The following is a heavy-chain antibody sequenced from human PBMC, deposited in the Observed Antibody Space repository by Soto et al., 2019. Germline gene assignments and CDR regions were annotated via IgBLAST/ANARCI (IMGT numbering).Heavy chain of an antibody. D-gene: IGHD3-16*01. CDR1: GVSIDNFF. CDR3: PPDRGRITLPSMPLGESFDP. Sequence: QVQLQESGPGLLRPSETLSLTCTVSGVSIDNFFWSWIRQTPGKGLEWIGYVSQGGTESYMTEGETTADNPSLDRRVPLSLASPKHPFSLRVSPVTAADTAVYYWPPDRGRITLPSMPLGESFDPWGQGTLVTVSS. J-gene: IGHJ5*02. V-gene: IGHV4-59*03. CDR2: VSQGGTESYMTEGETT.